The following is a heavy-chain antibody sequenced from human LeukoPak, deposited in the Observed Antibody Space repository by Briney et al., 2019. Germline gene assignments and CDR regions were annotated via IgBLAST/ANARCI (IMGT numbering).Heavy chain of an antibody. CDR1: GGSISSSSYS. J-gene: IGHJ4*02. V-gene: IGHV4-39*01. Sequence: PSETLSLTCTVSGGSISSSSYSWGWIRQPPGKGLEWIGSIYYSGSTYYNPSLKSRVTISVDTSKNQFSLKLSSVTAADTAVYYCARGGEAVAGPFDYWGQGTLVTVSS. CDR3: ARGGEAVAGPFDY. D-gene: IGHD6-19*01. CDR2: IYYSGST.